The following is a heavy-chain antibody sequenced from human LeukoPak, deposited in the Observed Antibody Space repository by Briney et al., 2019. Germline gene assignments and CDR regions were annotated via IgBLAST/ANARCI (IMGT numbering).Heavy chain of an antibody. CDR3: ARHKAGVIVATAYYFDY. D-gene: IGHD2/OR15-2a*01. J-gene: IGHJ4*02. Sequence: SETLSLTCTVSGGSISSSSYYWGWIRQPPGKGLEWIGSIYYSGSTYYNPSLKSRVTISVDTSKNQFSLKLSSVTAADTAVYYCARHKAGVIVATAYYFDYWGQGTLVTVSS. V-gene: IGHV4-39*01. CDR1: GGSISSSSYY. CDR2: IYYSGST.